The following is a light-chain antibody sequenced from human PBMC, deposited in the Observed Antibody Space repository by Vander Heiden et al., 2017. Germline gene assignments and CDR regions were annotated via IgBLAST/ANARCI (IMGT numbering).Light chain of an antibody. CDR3: QVWDSSSDHPVV. CDR1: NIGSKS. V-gene: IGLV3-21*02. CDR2: DDS. Sequence: SYVLTQPPSVLAAPGQTARITCGGNNIGSKSVHWYQQKPGQAPVLVVYDDSDRPSRIPERFSGSNSGNTATLTISRVEAGDEADYYCQVWDSSSDHPVVFGGGTKLTVL. J-gene: IGLJ2*01.